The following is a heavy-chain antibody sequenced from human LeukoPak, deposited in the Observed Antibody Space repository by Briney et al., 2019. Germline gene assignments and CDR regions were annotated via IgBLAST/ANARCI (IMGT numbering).Heavy chain of an antibody. CDR2: IKSKTDGGTR. V-gene: IGHV3-15*01. D-gene: IGHD2-2*01. CDR3: TTFGYAAFLI. J-gene: IGHJ3*02. CDR1: GFTSSNAW. Sequence: GGSLRLSCAVSGFTSSNAWMSWVRQAPGKGLEWVGRIKSKTDGGTRDYAAHVKGRFTISRDDSKNTLYLQMNSLKTEDTAVYYCTTFGYAAFLIWGQGTMVTVSS.